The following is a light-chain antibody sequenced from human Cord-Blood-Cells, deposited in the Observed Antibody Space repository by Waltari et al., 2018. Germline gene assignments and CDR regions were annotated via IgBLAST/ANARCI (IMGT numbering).Light chain of an antibody. CDR2: AES. CDR3: QQSYSTPFT. J-gene: IGKJ3*01. Sequence: DIQMTQSPSSLSASVGDRVTITCRASQSISSYLNWYQQKPGKAPKLLIYAESSLQSGVPSRFSGSGSGTDFTLTISRLQPEDFATYYCQQSYSTPFTFGPGTKVDIK. CDR1: QSISSY. V-gene: IGKV1-39*01.